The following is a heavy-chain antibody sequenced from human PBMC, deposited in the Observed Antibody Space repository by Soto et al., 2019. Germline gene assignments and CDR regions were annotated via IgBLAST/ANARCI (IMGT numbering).Heavy chain of an antibody. J-gene: IGHJ3*02. Sequence: ASVKVSCKVSGYTLTELSMHWVRQAPGKGLEWMGGFDPEDGETIYAQKFQGRVTMTEDTSTDTAYMELSSLRSEDTAVYYCATDPYFVNSRYAFDIWGQGTMVTVSS. CDR3: ATDPYFVNSRYAFDI. CDR1: GYTLTELS. CDR2: FDPEDGET. D-gene: IGHD3-9*01. V-gene: IGHV1-24*01.